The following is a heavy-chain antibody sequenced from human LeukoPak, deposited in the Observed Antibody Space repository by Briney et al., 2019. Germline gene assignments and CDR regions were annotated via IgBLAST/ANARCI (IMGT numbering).Heavy chain of an antibody. CDR3: AKVLSSTSRLTPFDF. Sequence: GGSLRLSCAASGFTFSDYWMSWVRQAPGKGLEWVTNIQPHGREKYFVDSVKDRLAISRDNAKNSLYLQMNSLRTEDTAVYYCAKVLSSTSRLTPFDFWGQGTLVTVSS. J-gene: IGHJ4*02. CDR1: GFTFSDYW. V-gene: IGHV3-7*01. CDR2: IQPHGREK. D-gene: IGHD6-13*01.